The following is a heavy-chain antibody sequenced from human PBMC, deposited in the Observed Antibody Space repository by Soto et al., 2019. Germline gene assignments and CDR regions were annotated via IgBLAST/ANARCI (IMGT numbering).Heavy chain of an antibody. CDR3: ARVVVRGGPCDY. Sequence: SETLSLTCTVSGGSISSGGYYWSWIRQHPGKGLEWIGYTYYSGSTYYNPSLKSRVTISVDTSKNQCSLKLSSVTSADTAVYYCARVVVRGGPCDYWGQGNLVTVSS. CDR2: TYYSGST. V-gene: IGHV4-31*03. J-gene: IGHJ4*02. D-gene: IGHD3-10*01. CDR1: GGSISSGGYY.